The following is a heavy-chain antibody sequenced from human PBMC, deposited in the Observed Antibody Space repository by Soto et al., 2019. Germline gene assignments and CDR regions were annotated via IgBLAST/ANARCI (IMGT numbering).Heavy chain of an antibody. Sequence: EVQLVESGGGLLQPGGSLTLSCTASGFTYSNYWMHWFRQAPGKWLVWVSSTKTDGSGTSYTDSVRGRFTLSRDNAYNTLYLQMSKLRAEDAAVYYCARGGFDYGPGRMDVWGKGTTVIVSS. J-gene: IGHJ6*04. CDR1: GFTYSNYW. CDR2: TKTDGSGT. D-gene: IGHD3-10*01. V-gene: IGHV3-74*01. CDR3: ARGGFDYGPGRMDV.